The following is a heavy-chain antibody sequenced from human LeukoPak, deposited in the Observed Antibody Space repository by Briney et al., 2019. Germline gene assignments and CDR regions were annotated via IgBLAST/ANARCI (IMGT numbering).Heavy chain of an antibody. Sequence: ASVKASCKASGYTFTSFDINWVRQATGQGLEWMGWMNPNSGNTGYAQKFQGRVTMTRNTSISTAYMELSSLRSEDTAVYYCARGPYSGYARGNYYYYGMDVWGQGTTVTVSS. V-gene: IGHV1-8*01. J-gene: IGHJ6*02. CDR1: GYTFTSFD. D-gene: IGHD5-12*01. CDR3: ARGPYSGYARGNYYYYGMDV. CDR2: MNPNSGNT.